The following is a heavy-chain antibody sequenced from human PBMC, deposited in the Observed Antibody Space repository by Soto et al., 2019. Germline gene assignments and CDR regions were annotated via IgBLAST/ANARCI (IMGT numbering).Heavy chain of an antibody. J-gene: IGHJ6*02. Sequence: ASVKVSCKASGYTFTSYGISWVRQAPGQGLEWMGWISAYNGNTNYAQKLQGRVTMTTDTSTSTAYMELRSLRSDDTAVYYCARDLHIAAAGTYYYYYGMDVWGQGTTVTVSS. CDR1: GYTFTSYG. D-gene: IGHD6-13*01. CDR3: ARDLHIAAAGTYYYYYGMDV. CDR2: ISAYNGNT. V-gene: IGHV1-18*04.